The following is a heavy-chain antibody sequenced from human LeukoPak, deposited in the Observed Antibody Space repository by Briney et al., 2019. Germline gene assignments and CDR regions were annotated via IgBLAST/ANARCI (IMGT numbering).Heavy chain of an antibody. CDR1: GFTFSSYW. CDR2: IKQDGSEK. V-gene: IGHV3-7*01. D-gene: IGHD6-13*01. CDR3: ARMSTSSWFVCDY. Sequence: GGSLRLSCAASGFTFSSYWMTWVRQVPGKGLEWVANIKQDGSEKYYVDSVTGRSAISRDNAKNSLYLQMNSLGPEDTAVYYCARMSTSSWFVCDYWGQGTLVTVSS. J-gene: IGHJ4*02.